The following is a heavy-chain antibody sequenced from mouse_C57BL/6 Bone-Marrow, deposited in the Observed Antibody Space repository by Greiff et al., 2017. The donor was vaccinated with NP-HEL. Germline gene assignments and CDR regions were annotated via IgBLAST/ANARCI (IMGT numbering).Heavy chain of an antibody. CDR3: ASESKGAMDY. Sequence: EVKLQQSGPELVKPGASVKISCKASGYTFTDYYMNWVKQSHGKSLEWIGDINPNNGGTSYNQKFKGKATLTVDKSSSTAYMELRSLTSEDSAVYYCASESKGAMDYWGQGTSVTVSS. CDR1: GYTFTDYY. J-gene: IGHJ4*01. CDR2: INPNNGGT. V-gene: IGHV1-26*01.